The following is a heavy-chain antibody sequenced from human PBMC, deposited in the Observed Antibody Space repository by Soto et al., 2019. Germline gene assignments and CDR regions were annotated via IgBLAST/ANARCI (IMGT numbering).Heavy chain of an antibody. CDR3: ARVAAEFTRPSLGSLSDY. D-gene: IGHD2-15*01. V-gene: IGHV1-8*01. CDR2: MNPNSGNT. CDR1: GYTFTSYD. J-gene: IGHJ4*02. Sequence: QVQLVQSGAEVKKPGASVKVSCKASGYTFTSYDINWVRQATGQGLEWMGWMNPNSGNTGYAQKFQGRVTMTRNTSISTAYMELSSLRSDDTAVYYCARVAAEFTRPSLGSLSDYWGQGTLVTVSS.